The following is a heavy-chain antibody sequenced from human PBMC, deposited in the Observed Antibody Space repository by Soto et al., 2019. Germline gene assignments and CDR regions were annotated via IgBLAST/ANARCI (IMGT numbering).Heavy chain of an antibody. V-gene: IGHV3-30*03. CDR1: GFTFSRNG. J-gene: IGHJ5*01. CDR3: ARWVGGSMSDNSGKYDS. CDR2: VSYDGSQK. D-gene: IGHD3-22*01. Sequence: VQLVESGGGVVQPGTSLRLTCAGSGFTFSRNGMHWVRQAPGKGLEWVALVSYDGSQKYYVDSVKGRFTISRDNSENPLYLQMNSLRPEDTAVYYCARWVGGSMSDNSGKYDSWGQGTLVTVSS.